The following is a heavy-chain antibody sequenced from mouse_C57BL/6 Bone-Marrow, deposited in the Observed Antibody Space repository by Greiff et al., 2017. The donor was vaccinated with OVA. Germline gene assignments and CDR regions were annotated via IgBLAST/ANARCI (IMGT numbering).Heavy chain of an antibody. CDR3: ARHPYYSNYGFAY. Sequence: DVKLVESGGDLVKPGGSLKLSCAASGFTFSSYGMSWVRQTPDKRLEWVATISSGGSYTYYPDSVKGRFTISSDNAKNTLYLQMSSLKSEDTAMYYCARHPYYSNYGFAYWGQGTLVTVSA. J-gene: IGHJ3*01. V-gene: IGHV5-6*02. CDR1: GFTFSSYG. CDR2: ISSGGSYT. D-gene: IGHD2-5*01.